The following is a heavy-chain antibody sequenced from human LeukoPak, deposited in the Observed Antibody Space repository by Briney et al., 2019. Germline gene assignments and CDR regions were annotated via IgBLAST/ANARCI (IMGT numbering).Heavy chain of an antibody. J-gene: IGHJ4*02. D-gene: IGHD2-15*01. Sequence: NPSETLSLTCAVPGGSLLSGDYSWSWIRQPPGNGLEWIGYIYHSGSPYYIPSLKSGVTISIDRSKKPLSLNLNSVSAADTAVYYCAREILSSVGCFDYWGQGILVTVSS. V-gene: IGHV4-30-2*01. CDR1: GGSLLSGDYS. CDR3: AREILSSVGCFDY. CDR2: IYHSGSP.